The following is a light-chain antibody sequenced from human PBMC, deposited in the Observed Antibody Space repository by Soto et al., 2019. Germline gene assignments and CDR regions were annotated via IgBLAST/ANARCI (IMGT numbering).Light chain of an antibody. Sequence: EIVMTQSPATLSVSPGERATLSCRASQRVSSNLACYQQKPGQAPRLLIYGASTRATGIPARFSGSGSGTEFTLTISRLQSEDFAVYYCQQYNNWPLALTFGGGTKVEIK. CDR1: QRVSSN. CDR2: GAS. J-gene: IGKJ4*01. V-gene: IGKV3-15*01. CDR3: QQYNNWPLALT.